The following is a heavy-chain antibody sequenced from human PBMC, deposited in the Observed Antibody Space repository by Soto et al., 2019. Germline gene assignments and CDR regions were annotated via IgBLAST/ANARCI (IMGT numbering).Heavy chain of an antibody. D-gene: IGHD3-3*01. CDR3: AKGRDDFFYYGMDV. J-gene: IGHJ6*02. CDR2: ISDSGAGT. V-gene: IGHV3-23*01. CDR1: GFTSSSYA. Sequence: XGSLILSCSASGFTSSSYAMNWVRQAPGKGLEWVSGISDSGAGTHYADAVKGRFSISRDNSKNTLYLQMNSLRAEDTAVYYCAKGRDDFFYYGMDVWGQGITVTVSS.